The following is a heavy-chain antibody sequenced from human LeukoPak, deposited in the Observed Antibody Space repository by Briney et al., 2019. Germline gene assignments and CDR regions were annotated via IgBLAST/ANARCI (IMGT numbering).Heavy chain of an antibody. J-gene: IGHJ5*02. CDR2: IRSKANSYAT. CDR3: ARVGGATNWGRGNWFDP. V-gene: IGHV3-73*01. D-gene: IGHD7-27*01. Sequence: GGSLKLSCAAFGFTFSDSVMHWVRQASGRGLEWVGRIRSKANSYATAYAASVKGRFTISRDDSKNTAYLQMNSLRVEDTAVYYCARVGGATNWGRGNWFDPWGQGALVTVSS. CDR1: GFTFSDSV.